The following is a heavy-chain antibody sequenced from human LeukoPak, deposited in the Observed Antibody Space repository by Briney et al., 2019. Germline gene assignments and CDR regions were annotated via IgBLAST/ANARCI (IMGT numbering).Heavy chain of an antibody. D-gene: IGHD2-2*01. CDR2: ISGSGDST. CDR1: GFTFSSYA. Sequence: PGGSLRLSCAACGFTFSSYAMSWVRQAPGKGLEWVSGISGSGDSTYYADSVKGRFTISRDNSKNTLYLQMNSLRAEDTAVYYCAKSPLGDCSSTSCYAWYYYGMDVWGKGTTVTVSS. V-gene: IGHV3-23*01. J-gene: IGHJ6*04. CDR3: AKSPLGDCSSTSCYAWYYYGMDV.